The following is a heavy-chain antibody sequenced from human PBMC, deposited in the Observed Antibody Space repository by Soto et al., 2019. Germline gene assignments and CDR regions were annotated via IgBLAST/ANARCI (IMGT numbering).Heavy chain of an antibody. J-gene: IGHJ4*02. V-gene: IGHV4-61*01. Sequence: KPSETLSLTCNVSGDSVTSGSYYWSWIRQPPGKGLEWIGFIYYSGSSGSTNYSPSLQSRVTISVDTSKNQFSLKLSPVTDADTAVYYCASRHISMSLDYWGQGAQVTVSS. CDR1: GDSVTSGSYY. CDR2: IYYSGSSGST. D-gene: IGHD2-21*01. CDR3: ASRHISMSLDY.